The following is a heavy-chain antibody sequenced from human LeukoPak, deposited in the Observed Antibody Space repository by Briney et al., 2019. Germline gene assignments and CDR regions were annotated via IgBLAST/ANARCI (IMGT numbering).Heavy chain of an antibody. CDR2: INHSGST. V-gene: IGHV4-34*01. CDR1: GGSFSGYY. D-gene: IGHD4-17*01. Sequence: SETLSLTCAVYGGSFSGYYWSWIRQPPGKGLEWIGEINHSGSTNYNPSLKSRVTISVDTSKNQFSLKLSSVTAADTAVYYCARDPTVTTGSDYWGQGTLVTVSS. J-gene: IGHJ4*02. CDR3: ARDPTVTTGSDY.